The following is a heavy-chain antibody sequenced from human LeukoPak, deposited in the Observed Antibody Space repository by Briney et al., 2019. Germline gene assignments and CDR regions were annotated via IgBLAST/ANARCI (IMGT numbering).Heavy chain of an antibody. CDR3: VKGDGYCSSTSCQDLDY. J-gene: IGHJ4*02. CDR1: GFTVSSSY. D-gene: IGHD2-2*03. CDR2: IYSGGGT. Sequence: GGSLRLSCAASGFTVSSSYMNWVRQAPGKGLEWVSLIYSGGGTYYADSVKGRFTISRDDSKNTLYLQMNSLRAEDTAVYYCVKGDGYCSSTSCQDLDYWGQGTLVTVSS. V-gene: IGHV3-66*01.